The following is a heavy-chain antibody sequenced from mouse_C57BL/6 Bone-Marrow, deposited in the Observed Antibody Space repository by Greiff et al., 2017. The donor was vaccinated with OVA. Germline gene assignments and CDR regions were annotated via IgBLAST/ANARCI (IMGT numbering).Heavy chain of an antibody. J-gene: IGHJ3*01. D-gene: IGHD1-1*01. CDR3: AREKYGSRGFAD. Sequence: QVQLQQSGAELVRPGTSVKVSCKASGYAFTNYLIEWVKQRPGQGLEWIGVINPGSGGPNYNEKFKGKATLTADKSSSTAYMQLRSLTSEDSAVYFCAREKYGSRGFADWGQGTLVTVSA. CDR1: GYAFTNYL. CDR2: INPGSGGP. V-gene: IGHV1-54*01.